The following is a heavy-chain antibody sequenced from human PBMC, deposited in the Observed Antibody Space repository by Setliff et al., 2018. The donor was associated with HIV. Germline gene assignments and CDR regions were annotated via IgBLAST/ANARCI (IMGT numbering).Heavy chain of an antibody. CDR2: MNPSGAT. CDR3: ARVISGRGRELPDFDY. CDR1: GYTLTNYD. V-gene: IGHV1-8*02. J-gene: IGHJ4*02. Sequence: ASVKVSCKASGYTLTNYDINWVRQATGQGLEWMGWMNPSGATGYAQEFQGRVTMTRDTSTSTAYMELSSLRSEDTAVYYCARVISGRGRELPDFDYWGQGTQVTVSS. D-gene: IGHD3-10*01.